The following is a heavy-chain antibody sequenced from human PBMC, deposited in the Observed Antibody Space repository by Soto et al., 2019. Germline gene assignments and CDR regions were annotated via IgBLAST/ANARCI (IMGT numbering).Heavy chain of an antibody. D-gene: IGHD1-26*01. CDR2: IYYAGST. CDR3: ARLVVYSLRRRCADYTFYGLDA. Sequence: PPSLTCAVSGASISSTDHYWGWIRHPPGKGLDWLGRIYYAGSTFHNPSRKRRATISEDPSRNQFSLRLSAVTSSDTAVYYCARLVVYSLRRRCADYTFYGLDALCQG. V-gene: IGHV4-39*01. J-gene: IGHJ6*02. CDR1: GASISSTDHY.